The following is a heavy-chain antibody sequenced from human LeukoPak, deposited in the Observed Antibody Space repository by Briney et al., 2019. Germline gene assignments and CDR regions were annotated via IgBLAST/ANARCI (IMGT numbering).Heavy chain of an antibody. CDR2: MNPNSGNT. CDR3: ARTVQWLANYYFDY. J-gene: IGHJ4*02. CDR1: GYTFTSYD. Sequence: GASVKVSCKASGYTFTSYDINWVRQATGQGLEWMGWMNPNSGNTGYAQKFQGRVTITRNTSISTAYMELSRLRSDDTAVYYCARTVQWLANYYFDYWGQGTLVTVSS. D-gene: IGHD6-19*01. V-gene: IGHV1-8*03.